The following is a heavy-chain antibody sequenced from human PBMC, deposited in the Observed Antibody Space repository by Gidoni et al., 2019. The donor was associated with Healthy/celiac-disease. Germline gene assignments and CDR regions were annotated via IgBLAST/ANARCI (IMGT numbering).Heavy chain of an antibody. CDR2: ISWNSGSI. J-gene: IGHJ3*02. Sequence: EVQLVVSGGGLVQPGRSLRLSCAAPGFTFDDYAMHWVRQAPGKGLEWVSGISWNSGSIGYADSVKGRFTISRDNAKNSLYLQMNSLRAEDTALYYCAKAATSGAFDIWGQGTMVTVSS. V-gene: IGHV3-9*01. D-gene: IGHD3-10*01. CDR1: GFTFDDYA. CDR3: AKAATSGAFDI.